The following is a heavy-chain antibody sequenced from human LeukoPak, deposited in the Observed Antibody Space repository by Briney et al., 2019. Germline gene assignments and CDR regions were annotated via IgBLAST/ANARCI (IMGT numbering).Heavy chain of an antibody. CDR3: APSCGSDCPGAY. D-gene: IGHD2-21*02. V-gene: IGHV3-21*04. CDR2: ISSSSST. J-gene: IGHJ4*02. Sequence: GGSLRLSCVASGFTFSSYTMSWVRQAPGKGLGWVSAISSSSSTSYADSVKGRFTISRDNAKNSLFLQINSLRAEDTAAYYCAPSCGSDCPGAYWGQGTLVTVSS. CDR1: GFTFSSYT.